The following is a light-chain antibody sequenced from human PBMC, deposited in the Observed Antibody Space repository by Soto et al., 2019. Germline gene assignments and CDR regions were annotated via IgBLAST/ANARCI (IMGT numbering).Light chain of an antibody. CDR3: QQYDTSPRT. CDR1: QSVNSN. CDR2: GTS. J-gene: IGKJ1*01. V-gene: IGKV3-15*01. Sequence: EIVMTQSPATLSLSPGERATLSCRASQSVNSNLAWYQQKAGQAPRLLIYGTSTRATGIPARFSGSGSGTDFTLTISRLEPEDFAVYYCQQYDTSPRTFGQGTKVDIK.